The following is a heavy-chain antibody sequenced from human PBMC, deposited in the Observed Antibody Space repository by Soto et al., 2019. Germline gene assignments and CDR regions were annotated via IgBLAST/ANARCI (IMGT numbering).Heavy chain of an antibody. CDR2: INHSGST. J-gene: IGHJ3*02. D-gene: IGHD6-13*01. V-gene: IGHV4-34*01. Sequence: SETLSLTCAVYGGSFSGYYWSWIRQPPGKGLEWIGEINHSGSTNYNPSLKSRVTISVDTSKNQFSLKLSSVTAADTAVYYCARVPRAAAVAFDIWGQGTMVTVSS. CDR1: GGSFSGYY. CDR3: ARVPRAAAVAFDI.